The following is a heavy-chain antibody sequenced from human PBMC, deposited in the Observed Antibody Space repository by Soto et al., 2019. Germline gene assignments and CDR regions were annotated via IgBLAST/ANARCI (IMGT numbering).Heavy chain of an antibody. D-gene: IGHD2-8*02. V-gene: IGHV4-34*01. CDR2: INHSGST. Sequence: QVQLQQWGAGLLKPSETLSLTCAVYGGSFSGYDWTWIRQPPGTGLEWIGEINHSGSTNYNPSLKRRPTISVYTSKNQFSLKLTSVTAADTAVNDCARDNITGLFDYWGQGTLVTVSS. CDR1: GGSFSGYD. CDR3: ARDNITGLFDY. J-gene: IGHJ4*02.